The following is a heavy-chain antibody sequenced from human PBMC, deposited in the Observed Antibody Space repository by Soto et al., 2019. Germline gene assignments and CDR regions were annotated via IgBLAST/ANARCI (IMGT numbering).Heavy chain of an antibody. V-gene: IGHV3-15*01. D-gene: IGHD3-9*01. J-gene: IGHJ4*02. CDR2: IKSKTDGGTT. CDR3: TTDQGRYYDILTGEPGVVY. CDR1: GFTFSNAW. Sequence: GGSLRLSCAASGFTFSNAWMSWVRQAPGKGLEWVGRIKSKTDGGTTDYAAPVKGRFTISRDDSKNTMYLQMNSLKTEDTAVYDCTTDQGRYYDILTGEPGVVYWGQGTLVTVSS.